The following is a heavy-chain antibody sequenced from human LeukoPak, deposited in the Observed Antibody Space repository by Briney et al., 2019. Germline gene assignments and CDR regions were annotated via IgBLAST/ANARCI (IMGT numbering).Heavy chain of an antibody. CDR1: GGPFSDYY. Sequence: SETLSLTCAVQGGPFSDYYWSWIRQPPGKGLEWIGEINHSGSTNYNPSLKSRVTISVDTSKNQFYLDLSSVTAADTAVYYCARGTSRGWYVDYWGQGTLVSVSS. D-gene: IGHD6-19*01. CDR3: ARGTSRGWYVDY. J-gene: IGHJ4*02. V-gene: IGHV4-34*01. CDR2: INHSGST.